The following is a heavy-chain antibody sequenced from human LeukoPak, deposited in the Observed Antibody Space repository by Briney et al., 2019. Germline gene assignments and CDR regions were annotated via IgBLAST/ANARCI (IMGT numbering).Heavy chain of an antibody. CDR1: GYSFTIYW. J-gene: IGHJ4*02. D-gene: IGHD6-6*01. Sequence: GESLKISCQGSGYSFTIYWISWVRQMPGKGLEWMGRIDPSDSYTNYSPPFQGHVTISADKSISTAYLQWSSLKASDTAMYYCARHVAPSSSSSDYWGQGTLVTVSS. CDR3: ARHVAPSSSSSDY. V-gene: IGHV5-10-1*01. CDR2: IDPSDSYT.